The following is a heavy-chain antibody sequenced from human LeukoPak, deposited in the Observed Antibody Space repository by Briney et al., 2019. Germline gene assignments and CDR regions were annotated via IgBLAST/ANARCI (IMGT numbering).Heavy chain of an antibody. V-gene: IGHV1-46*01. Sequence: ASVKVSCMASGYTFTCHYLHWVRQPPGQGLEWMGKTNPSGGSTRYAQKLQGRVPMNRETHTSTVYMEQSSLRSEDTAVYFCAGQGIGTTFDMDVWREGATLTVSS. CDR2: TNPSGGST. CDR1: GYTFTCHY. CDR3: AGQGIGTTFDMDV. D-gene: IGHD1-7*01. J-gene: IGHJ6*01.